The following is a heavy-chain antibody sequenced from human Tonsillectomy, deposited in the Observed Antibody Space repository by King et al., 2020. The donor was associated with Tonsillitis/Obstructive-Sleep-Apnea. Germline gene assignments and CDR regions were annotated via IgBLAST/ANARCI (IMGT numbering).Heavy chain of an antibody. V-gene: IGHV4-59*01. CDR1: GGSIISYY. CDR3: ARDSTSAVGEDGNWFDP. J-gene: IGHJ5*02. D-gene: IGHD3-10*01. Sequence: VQLQESGPGLVKPSETLSLTCTVSGGSIISYYWSWIRQPPGKGLEWIGYIYNSGSTNYNPSLKSRVTISVDTSKNQFSLKLSSVTAADTAVYYCARDSTSAVGEDGNWFDPWGQGTLVTVSS. CDR2: IYNSGST.